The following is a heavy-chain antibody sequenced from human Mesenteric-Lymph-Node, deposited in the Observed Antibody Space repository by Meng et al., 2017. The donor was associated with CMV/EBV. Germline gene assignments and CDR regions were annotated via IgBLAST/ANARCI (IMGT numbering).Heavy chain of an antibody. J-gene: IGHJ4*02. Sequence: GDSVSSNSAAWNWIRQSPSRGLEGLGRTYDRTKWYNDYAVSVKSRKTINPDTSKNKFSQQLNSVTPEDTAVYYCARDVTGDLQFDYWGQGTLVTVSS. CDR2: TYDRTKWYN. V-gene: IGHV6-1*01. CDR1: GDSVSSNSAA. CDR3: ARDVTGDLQFDY. D-gene: IGHD7-27*01.